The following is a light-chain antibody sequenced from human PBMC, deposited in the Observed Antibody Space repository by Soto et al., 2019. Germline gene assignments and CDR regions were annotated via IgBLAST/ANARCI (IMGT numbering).Light chain of an antibody. V-gene: IGLV2-11*01. Sequence: QSVLIQPPSVSGSPGQSVTISCTGTSSDVGGYSYVSWYQQHPGKAPKLMIYDVSKRPSGVPDRFSGSKSGNTASLTISGLQAEDEADYYCCSYAGSYTFDVFGTGTKGTVL. CDR1: SSDVGGYSY. CDR3: CSYAGSYTFDV. J-gene: IGLJ1*01. CDR2: DVS.